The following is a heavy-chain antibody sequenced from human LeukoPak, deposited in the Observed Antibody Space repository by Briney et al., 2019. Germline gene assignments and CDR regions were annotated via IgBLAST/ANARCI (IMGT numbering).Heavy chain of an antibody. D-gene: IGHD3-22*01. V-gene: IGHV1-2*02. J-gene: IGHJ6*03. CDR1: GYTFTGYY. Sequence: ASVKVSCKASGYTFTGYYMHWVRQAPGQGLEWMGWINPNSGGTNYAQKFQGRVTMTRDTSISTAYMELSRLRSDDTAVYYCARVRYYYDSSGYHYYMDVWAKGPRSPSP. CDR3: ARVRYYYDSSGYHYYMDV. CDR2: INPNSGGT.